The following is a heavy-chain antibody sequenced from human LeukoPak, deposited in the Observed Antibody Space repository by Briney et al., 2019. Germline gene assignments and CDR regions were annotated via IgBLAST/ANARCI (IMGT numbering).Heavy chain of an antibody. D-gene: IGHD6-6*01. CDR3: ARENPFSSSSPMWY. J-gene: IGHJ4*02. V-gene: IGHV3-7*01. CDR1: GSTFSSYW. Sequence: GGSLRLSCAASGSTFSSYWMSWVRQAPGKGLEWVANIKQDGSEKYYADSVRGRFTISRDNAKNSLYLQMNSLRVEDSAVYFCARENPFSSSSPMWYWGQGTLVTVSS. CDR2: IKQDGSEK.